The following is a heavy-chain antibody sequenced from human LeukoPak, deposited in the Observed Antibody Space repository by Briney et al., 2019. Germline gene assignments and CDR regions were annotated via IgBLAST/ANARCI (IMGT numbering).Heavy chain of an antibody. CDR3: ARAKYYDFSSGYMTYYFGS. CDR1: DDSITMYY. Sequence: SETLSLTCTVSDDSITMYYWTWIRQPAGKGLEWIGRIYTSGSTNYNPSLKSRVTMSVDTSKNQFSLKLSSVTAADTALYYCARAKYYDFSSGYMTYYFGSWGQGALLTVSS. J-gene: IGHJ4*02. D-gene: IGHD3-3*01. CDR2: IYTSGST. V-gene: IGHV4-4*07.